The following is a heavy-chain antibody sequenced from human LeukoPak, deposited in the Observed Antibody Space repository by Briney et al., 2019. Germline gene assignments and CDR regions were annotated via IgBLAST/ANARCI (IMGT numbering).Heavy chain of an antibody. Sequence: GASVKVSCKASGYTFTRYGISWVRQAPGQGLEWMGWISAYNGHRNYAQKLQGRVTMTTDTSTSTAYMELRSLRSDDTAVYYRARFGRSYQSPFDYWGQGTLVTVSS. J-gene: IGHJ4*02. CDR1: GYTFTRYG. D-gene: IGHD3-16*02. CDR3: ARFGRSYQSPFDY. CDR2: ISAYNGHR. V-gene: IGHV1-18*01.